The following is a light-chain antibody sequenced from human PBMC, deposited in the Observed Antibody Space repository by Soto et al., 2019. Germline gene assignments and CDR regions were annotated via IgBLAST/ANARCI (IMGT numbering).Light chain of an antibody. CDR2: KAS. V-gene: IGKV1-5*03. CDR1: QSISSW. J-gene: IGKJ1*01. CDR3: QHYNSYSWT. Sequence: DIQMTQSPSTLSASVGDRVTITCRASQSISSWLAWYQQKPGKAPKLLIYKASSLESGVPSRFSGSGSGTEFTLTISILQPDDFATYYYQHYNSYSWTFGQGTKVEIK.